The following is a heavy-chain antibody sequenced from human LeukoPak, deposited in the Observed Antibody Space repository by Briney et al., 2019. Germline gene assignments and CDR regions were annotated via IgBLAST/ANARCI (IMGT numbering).Heavy chain of an antibody. CDR2: FDPEDGET. Sequence: ASVKVSCKVSGYTLTELSMHWVRQAPGKGLEWMGGFDPEDGETIYAQKFQGRVTMTEDTSTDTAYMELSSLRSKDTAVYYCATEIPYYDILTGYYIESDYWGQGTLVTVSS. CDR3: ATEIPYYDILTGYYIESDY. J-gene: IGHJ4*02. V-gene: IGHV1-24*01. CDR1: GYTLTELS. D-gene: IGHD3-9*01.